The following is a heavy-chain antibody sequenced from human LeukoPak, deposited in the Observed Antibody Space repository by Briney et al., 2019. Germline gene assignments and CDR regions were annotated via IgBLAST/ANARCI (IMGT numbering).Heavy chain of an antibody. CDR3: ARDQVECTGAHCQSRVGFDF. CDR1: GDSISNGVKY. CDR2: IYHSGRS. D-gene: IGHD2-8*02. J-gene: IGHJ4*02. V-gene: IGHV4-31*03. Sequence: SETLSHTCTVSGDSISNGVKYWSWIRQHPGRGLEWIGYIYHSGRSYYNPSLKSRITMSVDTSKNQFSLNLSSVTAADTAVYYCARDQVECTGAHCQSRVGFDFWGQGTLVTVSS.